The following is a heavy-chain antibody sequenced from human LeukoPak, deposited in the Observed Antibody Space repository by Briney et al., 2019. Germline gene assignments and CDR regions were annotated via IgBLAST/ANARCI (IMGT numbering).Heavy chain of an antibody. CDR1: AYNFPNYW. V-gene: IGHV5-51*01. J-gene: IGHJ4*02. Sequence: GESLKISCKGSAYNFPNYWIGWARQLPGRGLEWMGIIYPGDSDIRYSPSFQGQVTISADKSISTAYLQWSSLKASDTAMYYCARRSNHDYDTYGGYYFDYWGQGTLVTVSS. CDR2: IYPGDSDI. CDR3: ARRSNHDYDTYGGYYFDY. D-gene: IGHD4-17*01.